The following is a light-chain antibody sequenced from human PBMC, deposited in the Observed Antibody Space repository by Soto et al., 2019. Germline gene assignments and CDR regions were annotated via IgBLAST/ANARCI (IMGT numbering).Light chain of an antibody. CDR2: AAS. V-gene: IGKV3D-15*01. Sequence: EILMTQSPATLSVSPGEDVTLSCRASQSVSRELVWYQQRPGQAPRLLMYAASNRATGIPERFSGSGSGTEFTLTISRLQSEDFAVYYCQQYTDWPKTFGQGTKVDIK. J-gene: IGKJ1*01. CDR1: QSVSRE. CDR3: QQYTDWPKT.